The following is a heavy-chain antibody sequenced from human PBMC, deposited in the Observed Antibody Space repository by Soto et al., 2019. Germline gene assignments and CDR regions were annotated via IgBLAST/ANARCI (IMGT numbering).Heavy chain of an antibody. Sequence: QLQLQESGSGLVKPSQTLSLTCAVSGGSISSGGYSWSWIRQPPGQGLEWIGYIYHSGSTYYNPSLKRRVTISVDRSKNQFSLKLSSVPAADTAVYYCARGVTMVRGVIRSYAFDIWGQGTMVTVCS. V-gene: IGHV4-30-2*01. CDR2: IYHSGST. J-gene: IGHJ3*02. D-gene: IGHD3-10*01. CDR3: ARGVTMVRGVIRSYAFDI. CDR1: GGSISSGGYS.